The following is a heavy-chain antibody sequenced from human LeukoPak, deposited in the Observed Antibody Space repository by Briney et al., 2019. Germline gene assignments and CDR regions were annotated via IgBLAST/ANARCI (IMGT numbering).Heavy chain of an antibody. Sequence: ASVKASCKASGYTFTGYYMHWVRQAPGQGLEWMGWINPNSGGTNYAQKFQGRVTMTRDTSISTAFMELSRLRSDDTAVYYCARGTARNHYYYYMDVWGKGTTVTISS. J-gene: IGHJ6*03. CDR2: INPNSGGT. CDR1: GYTFTGYY. V-gene: IGHV1-2*02. D-gene: IGHD1-14*01. CDR3: ARGTARNHYYYYMDV.